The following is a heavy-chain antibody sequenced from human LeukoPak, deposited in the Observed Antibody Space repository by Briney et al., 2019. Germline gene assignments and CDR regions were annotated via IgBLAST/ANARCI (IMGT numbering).Heavy chain of an antibody. J-gene: IGHJ4*02. D-gene: IGHD6-13*01. CDR2: IYWDDDK. Sequence: SGPTLVKPTQTLTLTCTFSGFSLTTSGVGVGWIRQSPAKALEWLALIYWDDDKRYRPPLKNRLTITKDTSKNQVVLTMTNMDPVDTATYYCAHKPGIAVAGTPPFDYWGQGTLVTVSS. CDR3: AHKPGIAVAGTPPFDY. CDR1: GFSLTTSGVG. V-gene: IGHV2-5*02.